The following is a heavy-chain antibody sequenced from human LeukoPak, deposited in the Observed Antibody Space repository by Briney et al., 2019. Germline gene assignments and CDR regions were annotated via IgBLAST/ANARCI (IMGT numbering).Heavy chain of an antibody. CDR1: GFTFSDYE. Sequence: GGSLRLSCATSGFTFSDYEMNWVRQAPGKGLEWVSYIGSGGSAIYYADSVKGRFTISRDNAKNSLYLQMNSLRAEDTAVYYCARGPYSSNWYVDYWGQGTLVTVAS. V-gene: IGHV3-48*03. J-gene: IGHJ4*02. CDR3: ARGPYSSNWYVDY. CDR2: IGSGGSAI. D-gene: IGHD6-13*01.